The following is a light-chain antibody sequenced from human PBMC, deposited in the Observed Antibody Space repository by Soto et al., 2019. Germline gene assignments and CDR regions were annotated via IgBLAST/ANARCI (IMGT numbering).Light chain of an antibody. Sequence: AIQLTQSPSSLSATVGDRVTITCRASQDISRALAWYQQKPGKAPNLLISTASNLQSGVPSRFSGSGSGTDFTLTISSLQPEDFATYWCQQHNSYPLTFGEGTKVEIK. CDR1: QDISRA. V-gene: IGKV1-13*02. CDR3: QQHNSYPLT. CDR2: TAS. J-gene: IGKJ4*01.